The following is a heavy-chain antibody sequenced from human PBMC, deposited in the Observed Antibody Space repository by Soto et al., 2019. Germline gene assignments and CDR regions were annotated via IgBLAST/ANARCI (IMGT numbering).Heavy chain of an antibody. V-gene: IGHV1-58*01. CDR3: ATGIGNIGWYWLDT. Sequence: GASVKVSCKASGFTFSSSAVQWVRQARGQRLEWIGWIVLGNGNTNYAQKFQERVTITRDMSTSTAYMEVRSLTSDDTAVYYCATGIGNIGWYWLDTWGQGTLVTVSS. CDR1: GFTFSSSA. J-gene: IGHJ5*02. CDR2: IVLGNGNT. D-gene: IGHD6-19*01.